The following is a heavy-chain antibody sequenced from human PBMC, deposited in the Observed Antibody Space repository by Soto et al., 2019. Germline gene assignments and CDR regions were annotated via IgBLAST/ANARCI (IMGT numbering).Heavy chain of an antibody. CDR2: INHTGGT. CDR3: ATRITVFGLLIPPFDP. D-gene: IGHD3-3*01. CDR1: GGSVNGYY. J-gene: IGHJ5*02. V-gene: IGHV4-34*01. Sequence: PSETLSLTCAVYGGSVNGYYCNWIRQPPGKGLEWIGEINHTGGTHYNPSLKSRVTMSVDMSKDQFSLRLSSVTAADTAIYYCATRITVFGLLIPPFDPWGQGTQVTVSS.